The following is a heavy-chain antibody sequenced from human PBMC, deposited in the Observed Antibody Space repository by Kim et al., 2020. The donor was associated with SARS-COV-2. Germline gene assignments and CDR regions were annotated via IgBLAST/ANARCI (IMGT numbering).Heavy chain of an antibody. J-gene: IGHJ4*02. V-gene: IGHV1-69*04. Sequence: SVKVSCKASGGTFSSYAISWVRQAPGQGLEWMGRIIPILGIANYAQKFQGRVTITADKSTSTAYMELSSLRSEETAVYYCATRGDLGYCSGGSCLEDYWGQGTLVTVSS. CDR1: GGTFSSYA. CDR3: ATRGDLGYCSGGSCLEDY. D-gene: IGHD2-15*01. CDR2: IIPILGIA.